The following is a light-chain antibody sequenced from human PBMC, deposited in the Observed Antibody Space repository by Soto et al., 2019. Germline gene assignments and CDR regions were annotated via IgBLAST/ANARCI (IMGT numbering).Light chain of an antibody. CDR3: MQGTLGPT. CDR2: KVS. CDR1: QSLVYSDGNIY. Sequence: DVVMTQSPLSLPVTLGQPASISCRSSQSLVYSDGNIYLSWFHQRPGQSPRRLIYKVSNRESGVPDRFSGRGAGTEFTQRISTVEAEDVGVYYCMQGTLGPTFGQGTKAEIK. J-gene: IGKJ1*01. V-gene: IGKV2-30*01.